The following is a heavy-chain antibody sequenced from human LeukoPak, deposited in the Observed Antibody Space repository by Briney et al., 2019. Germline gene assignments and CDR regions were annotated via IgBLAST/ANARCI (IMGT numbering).Heavy chain of an antibody. CDR3: ARLTGSGDFDY. CDR1: AYSFTYYS. Sequence: GESLKIDCNASAYSFTYYSIGWVRQMRGKGLECMEINYPAGSDARYSPSSQGQVTISADKSITTAYLQWSSLKASDTAMYYCARLTGSGDFDYWGQGTLVTVSS. D-gene: IGHD3-9*01. CDR2: NYPAGSDA. V-gene: IGHV5-51*01. J-gene: IGHJ4*02.